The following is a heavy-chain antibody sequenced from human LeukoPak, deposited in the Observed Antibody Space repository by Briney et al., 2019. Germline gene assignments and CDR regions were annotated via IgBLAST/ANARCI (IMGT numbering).Heavy chain of an antibody. CDR2: FWRVDKA. CDR1: GISVISNY. J-gene: IGHJ4*02. Sequence: GGSLRLSCAVTGISVISNYLSWARQAPGKGLEWVSVFWRVDKAYYADSVKGRFTISRDNSKNILFLEMNSLRVEDTAVYFCARDLPDLTPVWGQGTLVTVSS. V-gene: IGHV3-66*01. CDR3: ARDLPDLTPV. D-gene: IGHD1-14*01.